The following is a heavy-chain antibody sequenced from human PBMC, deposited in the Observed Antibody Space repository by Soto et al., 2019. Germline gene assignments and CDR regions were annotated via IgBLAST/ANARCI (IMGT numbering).Heavy chain of an antibody. Sequence: QVQLQASGPGLVKPSQTLSLTCTVSGGSVTSGDYYWSWIRQPPGKGLEWIGYIYSGGSTYYNPSLMSRVTVSIDTSKNQFSLKLSSVTAADTAVYYCARVDGGNYWYFDLWGRGTLVTVSS. CDR2: IYSGGST. J-gene: IGHJ2*01. D-gene: IGHD4-17*01. V-gene: IGHV4-30-4*01. CDR1: GGSVTSGDYY. CDR3: ARVDGGNYWYFDL.